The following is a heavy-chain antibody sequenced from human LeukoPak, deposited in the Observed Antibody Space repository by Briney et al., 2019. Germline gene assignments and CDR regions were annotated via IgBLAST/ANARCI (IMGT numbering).Heavy chain of an antibody. V-gene: IGHV3-33*01. D-gene: IGHD2-15*01. CDR3: ARGAVVVAASPFDY. CDR2: IWYDGSNK. CDR1: GFTFSSYG. J-gene: IGHJ4*02. Sequence: AGYLRLSSAASGFTFSSYGMHWVRQAPGKGLEWVAVIWYDGSNKYYADSVKGRFTISRDNSKNTLYLQMNSLRAEDTAVYYCARGAVVVAASPFDYWGQGTLVTVSS.